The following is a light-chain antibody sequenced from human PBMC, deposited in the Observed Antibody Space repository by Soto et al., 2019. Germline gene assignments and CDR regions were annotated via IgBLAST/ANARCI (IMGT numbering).Light chain of an antibody. J-gene: IGKJ1*01. CDR1: QSVSSS. CDR3: QQYNNWWT. CDR2: GAS. V-gene: IGKV3-15*01. Sequence: EIVMTQSPATLSVSPGERGTLSCRASQSVSSSLAWYQQKPGQAPRLLIYGASSRAIGIAGRFSGSGSETEFTLTISSLQSEDFAVYYCQQYNNWWTFGQGTKVETK.